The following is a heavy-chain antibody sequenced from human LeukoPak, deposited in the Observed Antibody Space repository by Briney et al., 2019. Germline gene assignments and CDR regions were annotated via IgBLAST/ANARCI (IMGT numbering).Heavy chain of an antibody. CDR1: GYSISSGYY. J-gene: IGHJ5*02. CDR3: AVQTVITVTPSWFDP. D-gene: IGHD4-11*01. CDR2: IYHSGST. Sequence: ASETLSLTCTVSGYSISSGYYWGWIRQPPGKGLEWIGSIYHSGSTYYNPSLKSRVTISVDTSKNQFSLKLSSVTAADTAVYYCAVQTVITVTPSWFDPWGQGTLVTVSS. V-gene: IGHV4-38-2*02.